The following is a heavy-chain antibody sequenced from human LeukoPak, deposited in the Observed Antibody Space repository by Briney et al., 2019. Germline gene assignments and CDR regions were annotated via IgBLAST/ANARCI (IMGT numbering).Heavy chain of an antibody. CDR3: ARDKYGDYAFDI. CDR2: ISSTSTYI. J-gene: IGHJ3*02. D-gene: IGHD4-17*01. Sequence: GGSLRLSCAASGFTFSSYGMHWVRQAPGKGLEWVSSISSTSTYIYYADSVKGRFTISRDNAENSLYLQMDTLRAEDTAVYYCARDKYGDYAFDIWGQGTMVTVSS. CDR1: GFTFSSYG. V-gene: IGHV3-21*01.